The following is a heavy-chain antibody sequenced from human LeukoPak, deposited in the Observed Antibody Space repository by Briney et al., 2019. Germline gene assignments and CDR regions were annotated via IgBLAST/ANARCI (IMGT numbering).Heavy chain of an antibody. D-gene: IGHD2-15*01. CDR2: INWNGGST. Sequence: GGSLRLSCAASGFTFDDYGMSWVRHAPGKGLEWVSGINWNGGSTGYADSVKGRFTISRDNAKNSLYLQMNSLRAEDTAVYYCAKDAQDIVVVVAATGSDYWGQGTLVTVSS. CDR3: AKDAQDIVVVVAATGSDY. J-gene: IGHJ4*02. CDR1: GFTFDDYG. V-gene: IGHV3-20*04.